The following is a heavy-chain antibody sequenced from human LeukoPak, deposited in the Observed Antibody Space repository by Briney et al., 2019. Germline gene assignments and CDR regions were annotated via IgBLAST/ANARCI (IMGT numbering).Heavy chain of an antibody. J-gene: IGHJ4*02. Sequence: SQTLSLTCTVSGGSISSGDYYWSWIRQPPGKGLECIGSIYYSGSTYYNPFLKSRVTISVDTSKNQFSLKLSSVTAADTAVYYCARYSLTSIAANQFDYSGQGTLVTVSS. CDR3: ARYSLTSIAANQFDY. D-gene: IGHD6-6*01. CDR1: GGSISSGDYY. V-gene: IGHV4-30-4*08. CDR2: IYYSGST.